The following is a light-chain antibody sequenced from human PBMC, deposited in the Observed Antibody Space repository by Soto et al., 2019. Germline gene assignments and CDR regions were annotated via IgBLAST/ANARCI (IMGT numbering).Light chain of an antibody. CDR3: QHYNKWLPLP. CDR1: QSVSSD. Sequence: EIVMTQSPATLSVSPGERATLSCRASQSVSSDLAGYQQKPGQAPRLLIYADATMATGIPVRFSGSGSGTEFTLTISSLQSEDFALYYCQHYNKWLPLPFGGGTKVEI. V-gene: IGKV3-15*01. CDR2: ADA. J-gene: IGKJ4*01.